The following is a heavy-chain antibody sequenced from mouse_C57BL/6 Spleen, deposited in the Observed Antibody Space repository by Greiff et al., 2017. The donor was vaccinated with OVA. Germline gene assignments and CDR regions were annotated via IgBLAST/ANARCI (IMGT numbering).Heavy chain of an antibody. CDR1: GYSFTGYY. V-gene: IGHV1-42*01. J-gene: IGHJ2*01. D-gene: IGHD2-10*02. CDR3: ARSGYGTHDFDY. Sequence: VQLQQSGPELVKPGASVKISCKASGYSFTGYYMNWVKQSPEKSLEWIGAINPSTGGTTYNQKFKGKATLTVDKSSSTAYMQLKSLTSEDSAVYYCARSGYGTHDFDYWGQGTTLTVSS. CDR2: INPSTGGT.